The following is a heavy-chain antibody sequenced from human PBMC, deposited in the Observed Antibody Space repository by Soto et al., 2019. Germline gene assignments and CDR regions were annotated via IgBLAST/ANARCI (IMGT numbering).Heavy chain of an antibody. CDR2: IIPIFGTA. J-gene: IGHJ5*02. V-gene: IGHV1-69*13. D-gene: IGHD6-6*01. Sequence: ASVKVSCKASGGTFSSYAISWVRQAPGQGLEGMGGIIPIFGTANYVQKFQGRVTITADESTSKAYMELSSLRPEDTAVYYCARGPSIAARFDPWGQGTLVTVSS. CDR1: GGTFSSYA. CDR3: ARGPSIAARFDP.